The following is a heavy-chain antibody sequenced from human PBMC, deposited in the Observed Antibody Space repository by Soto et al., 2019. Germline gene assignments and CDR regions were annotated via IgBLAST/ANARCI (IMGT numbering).Heavy chain of an antibody. J-gene: IGHJ5*02. D-gene: IGHD3-3*01. CDR2: IDPKSGDT. V-gene: IGHV1-2*02. CDR3: ASDYGKSGYDTFDP. Sequence: ASVKVSCKASGYTFTSYGISSVRQAPGQGLEWMGWIDPKSGDTNYAKKFQDRGTMTSDTSVSTAYMDLHSLTSDDTAIYYCASDYGKSGYDTFDPCGQGTLVTVSS. CDR1: GYTFTSYG.